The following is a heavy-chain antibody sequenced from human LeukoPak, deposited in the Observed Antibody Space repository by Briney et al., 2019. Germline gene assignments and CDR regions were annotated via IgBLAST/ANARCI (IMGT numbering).Heavy chain of an antibody. CDR2: INTNTGNP. CDR3: ARGGIQLWPTGYYYYYMDV. D-gene: IGHD5-18*01. V-gene: IGHV7-4-1*02. CDR1: GGTFTSYA. J-gene: IGHJ6*03. Sequence: ASVKVSCKASGGTFTSYAMNWVRQAPGQGLEWMGWINTNTGNPTYAQGFTGRFVFSLDTSVSTAYLQISSLKAEDTAVYYCARGGIQLWPTGYYYYYMDVWGKGTTVTVSS.